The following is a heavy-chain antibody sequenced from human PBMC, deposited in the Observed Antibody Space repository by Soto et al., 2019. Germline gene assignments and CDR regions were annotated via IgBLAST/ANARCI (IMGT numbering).Heavy chain of an antibody. CDR1: GFTFSSYS. CDR2: ISSSSSYI. V-gene: IGHV3-21*01. D-gene: IGHD2-15*01. CDR3: ARDVGYCSGGSCYALYAFDI. Sequence: EVQLVESGGGLVKPGGSLRLYCATSGFTFSSYSMNWVRQAPGKGLEWVSSISSSSSYIYYGDSVRGRFTISRDNAKNSLSLQMNSLSGEDTAVYYCARDVGYCSGGSCYALYAFDIWGQGTMVTVSS. J-gene: IGHJ3*02.